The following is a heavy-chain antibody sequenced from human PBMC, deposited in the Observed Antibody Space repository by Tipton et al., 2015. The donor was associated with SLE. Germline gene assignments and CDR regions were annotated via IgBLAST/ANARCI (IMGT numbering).Heavy chain of an antibody. CDR3: VKSRQLDVDGFDV. V-gene: IGHV3-9*01. CDR1: GFNFDDFA. J-gene: IGHJ3*01. D-gene: IGHD1-1*01. Sequence: SLRLSCAASGFNFDDFAIHWVRQAPGKGLEWVSGVSWNSRTLGYGDSVRGRFSISRDNTKNSLYLQMNGLRPEDTALYFCVKSRQLDVDGFDVWGQGTMVTVSS. CDR2: VSWNSRTL.